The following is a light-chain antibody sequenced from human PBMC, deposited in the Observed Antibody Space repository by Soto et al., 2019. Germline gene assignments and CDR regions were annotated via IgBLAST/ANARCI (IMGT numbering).Light chain of an antibody. CDR1: SSDIGGHHF. J-gene: IGLJ1*01. CDR2: EVT. V-gene: IGLV2-14*01. Sequence: QSVLTQPRSVSGSPGQSITISCTGTSSDIGGHHFVSWYQQQSGKAPKLVIYEVTDRPSGVSDRFSGSKSGNTASLTISGLQPEDEADYYCSSYTSSSLYVFGTGTKVTVL. CDR3: SSYTSSSLYV.